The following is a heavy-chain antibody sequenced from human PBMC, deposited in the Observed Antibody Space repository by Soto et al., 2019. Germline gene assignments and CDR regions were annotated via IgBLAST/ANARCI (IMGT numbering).Heavy chain of an antibody. CDR1: GFTFSSYA. CDR3: AKDQLQWLVGHVFDY. Sequence: HPGGSLRLSCAASGFTFSSYAMSWVRQAPGKGLEWVSAISGSGGSTYYADSVKGRFTISRDNSKNTLYLQMNSLRAEDTAVYYCAKDQLQWLVGHVFDYWGQGTLVTVSS. D-gene: IGHD6-19*01. CDR2: ISGSGGST. V-gene: IGHV3-23*01. J-gene: IGHJ4*02.